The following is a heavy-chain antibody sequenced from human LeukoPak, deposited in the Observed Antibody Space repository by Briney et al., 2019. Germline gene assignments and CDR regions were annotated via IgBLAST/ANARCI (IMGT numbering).Heavy chain of an antibody. Sequence: SVKVSCKASGYTFTSYDINWVRQATGQGLEWMGWMNPNSGNTGYAQKFQGRVTITRNTSISTAYMELSSLRSEDTAVYYCARMWELRRAFDIWGQGTMVTVSS. CDR2: MNPNSGNT. D-gene: IGHD1-26*01. CDR3: ARMWELRRAFDI. J-gene: IGHJ3*02. V-gene: IGHV1-8*03. CDR1: GYTFTSYD.